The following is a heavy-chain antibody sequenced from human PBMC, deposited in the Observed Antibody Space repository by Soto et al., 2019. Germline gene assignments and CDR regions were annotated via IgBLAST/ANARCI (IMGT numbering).Heavy chain of an antibody. CDR3: ARGGVSTRTFDY. CDR1: GYNFAGYW. D-gene: IGHD3-3*01. J-gene: IGHJ4*02. CDR2: IYPSDSDT. Sequence: GESLKISCKGSGYNFAGYWIAWVRQMPGKGLELMGIIYPSDSDTRYRPSFQGQVTISADKSISSAYLQWSSLRASGTAMYYCARGGVSTRTFDYWGQGTPVTVSS. V-gene: IGHV5-51*01.